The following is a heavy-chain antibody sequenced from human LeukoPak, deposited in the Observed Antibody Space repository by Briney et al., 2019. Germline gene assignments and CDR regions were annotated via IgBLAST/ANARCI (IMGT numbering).Heavy chain of an antibody. J-gene: IGHJ4*02. CDR3: ARHGGYYGSGSYYGGGYFDY. V-gene: IGHV4-34*01. CDR2: IKHSGST. CDR1: GGSFSGYY. Sequence: PSETLSLTCAVYGGSFSGYYWSGIRHPPEKGLEWIGQIKHSGSTNYNPSLKSRVTISVDTSKNQFSLKLSSVTAADTAVYYCARHGGYYGSGSYYGGGYFDYWGQGTLVTVSS. D-gene: IGHD3-10*01.